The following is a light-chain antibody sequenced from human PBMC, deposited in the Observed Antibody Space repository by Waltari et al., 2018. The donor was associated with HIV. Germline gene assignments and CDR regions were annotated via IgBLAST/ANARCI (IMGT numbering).Light chain of an antibody. J-gene: IGLJ3*02. Sequence: QSVLTQPPSVSAAPGQRVTISCSGSSSNIGNNYVSWYQQLPGTAPKLIILDNVKRPAGMPDRLSGARSGTSATLVITGVQTGDEADYDCGTWDARLTIGVFGGGTTLTVL. CDR2: DNV. CDR1: SSNIGNNY. CDR3: GTWDARLTIGV. V-gene: IGLV1-51*01.